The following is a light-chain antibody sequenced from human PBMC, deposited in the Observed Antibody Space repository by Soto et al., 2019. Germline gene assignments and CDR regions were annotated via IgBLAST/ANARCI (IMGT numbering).Light chain of an antibody. V-gene: IGKV4-1*01. CDR1: QSVLYTSNNKNY. CDR3: QQSYSTPPT. Sequence: DIVMTQSPDSLAVSLGERATINCKSSQSVLYTSNNKNYLAWYQQKPGQPPKLLIYWASARGSGVPDRFSGSGSGTDFTLTISSLQAEDVAAYYCQQSYSTPPTFGQGTKVEIK. CDR2: WAS. J-gene: IGKJ1*01.